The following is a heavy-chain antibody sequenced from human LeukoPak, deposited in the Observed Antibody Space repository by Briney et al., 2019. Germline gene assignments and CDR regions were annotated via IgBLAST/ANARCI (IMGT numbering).Heavy chain of an antibody. CDR2: INPSGGNT. CDR1: GYTFTSSY. CDR3: ARDPGYDTSGYYYGYFDY. V-gene: IGHV1-46*01. J-gene: IGHJ4*02. D-gene: IGHD3-22*01. Sequence: ASVKVSCKASGYTFTSSYTHWVRQAPGQGLEWMGIINPSGGNTTYAQKFQGRVTMTRDMSTSTVYMELSSLRSEDTAVYYCARDPGYDTSGYYYGYFDYWGLGTLVTVSS.